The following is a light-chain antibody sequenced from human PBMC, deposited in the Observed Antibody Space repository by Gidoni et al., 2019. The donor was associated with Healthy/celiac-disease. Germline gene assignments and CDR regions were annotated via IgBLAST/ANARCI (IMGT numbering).Light chain of an antibody. V-gene: IGKV3-20*01. CDR3: QQYGSSPRYT. CDR2: GAS. J-gene: IGKJ2*01. Sequence: EVVFTQTPGTLSLSPGESATLSCRASQSVSSSYLAWYQQKPGQAPRLLIYGASSRATGIPDRFSGSGSGTDFTLTISRLEPEDFAVYYCQQYGSSPRYTFGQGTKLEIK. CDR1: QSVSSSY.